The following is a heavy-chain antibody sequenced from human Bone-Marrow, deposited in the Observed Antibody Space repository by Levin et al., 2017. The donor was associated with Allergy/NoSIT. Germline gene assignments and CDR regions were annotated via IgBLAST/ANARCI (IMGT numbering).Heavy chain of an antibody. CDR1: GGTFSSYA. D-gene: IGHD3-22*01. CDR3: AGLGPQYYYDSSGYPPNWFDP. CDR2: IIPIFGTA. Sequence: GASVKVSCKASGGTFSSYAISWVRQAPGQGLEWMGGIIPIFGTANYAQKFQGRVTITADESTSTAYMELSSLRSEDTAVYYCAGLGPQYYYDSSGYPPNWFDPWGQGTLVTVSS. V-gene: IGHV1-69*13. J-gene: IGHJ5*02.